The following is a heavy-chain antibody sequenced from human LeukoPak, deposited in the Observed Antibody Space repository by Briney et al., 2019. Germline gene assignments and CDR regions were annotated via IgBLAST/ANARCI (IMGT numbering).Heavy chain of an antibody. CDR3: AKDIGYYGSGTYYIEY. J-gene: IGHJ4*02. Sequence: PGGSLRLSCAASGFTFSSYSMNWVRQAPGKGLEWVSYISSSSSYIYYADSVKGRFTISRHNAKNSLYLQMNSLRAEDTAVYYCAKDIGYYGSGTYYIEYWGQGTLVTVSS. D-gene: IGHD3-10*01. V-gene: IGHV3-21*05. CDR2: ISSSSSYI. CDR1: GFTFSSYS.